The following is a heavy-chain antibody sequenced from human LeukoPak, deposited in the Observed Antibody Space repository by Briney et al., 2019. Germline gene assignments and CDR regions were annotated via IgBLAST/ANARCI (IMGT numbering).Heavy chain of an antibody. CDR3: AKDRGPGNLDY. V-gene: IGHV3-30*18. J-gene: IGHJ4*02. Sequence: PGGSLRLSCAASGFTFSRYGMHWVRQAPGKGLEWVAVISYDDGSNQYYADSVKGRFIISRDNSKTTLYLQMNSLRAEDTAIYYCAKDRGPGNLDYWGQGTLVTVSS. CDR1: GFTFSRYG. CDR2: ISYDDGSNQ.